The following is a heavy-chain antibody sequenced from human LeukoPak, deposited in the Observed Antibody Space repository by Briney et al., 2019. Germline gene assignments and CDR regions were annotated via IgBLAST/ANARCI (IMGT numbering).Heavy chain of an antibody. CDR1: GLTFSNYA. CDR3: AKGDSSGWCPFDY. Sequence: GGSLRLSCAASGLTFSNYAMSWVRQAPGKGLEWVSAVSDGGGSTYHADSVKGRFTISRDNSKNTVHLQMNSLRAEDTAVYYCAKGDSSGWCPFDYWGQGTLVTVSS. V-gene: IGHV3-23*01. D-gene: IGHD6-19*01. CDR2: VSDGGGST. J-gene: IGHJ4*02.